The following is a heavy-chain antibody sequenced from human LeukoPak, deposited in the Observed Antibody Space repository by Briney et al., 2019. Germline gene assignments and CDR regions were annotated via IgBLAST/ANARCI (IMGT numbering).Heavy chain of an antibody. V-gene: IGHV3-11*01. J-gene: IGHJ3*02. CDR2: ISSSGSTI. D-gene: IGHD3-10*01. CDR3: ARDVWFGEPMDAFDI. CDR1: GFTFSDYY. Sequence: GGSLRLSCAASGFTFSDYYMSWIRQAPGKGLEWVSYISSSGSTIYYADSVKGRFTISRDNAKNSLYLQMNSLRAEDTAVYYCARDVWFGEPMDAFDIWGQGTMVTVSS.